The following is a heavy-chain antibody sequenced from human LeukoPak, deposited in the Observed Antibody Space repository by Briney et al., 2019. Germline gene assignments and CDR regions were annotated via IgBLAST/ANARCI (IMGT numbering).Heavy chain of an antibody. CDR3: AKAYCGGDCYLHFDY. V-gene: IGHV1-46*01. CDR1: GYTFTSYY. D-gene: IGHD2-21*02. J-gene: IGHJ4*02. Sequence: GASVKVSCKASGYTFTSYYMHWVRRAPGQGLEWMGIINPSGGSTSYAQKFQGRVTMTRDTSASTVYMELSSLRSEDTAVYYCAKAYCGGDCYLHFDYWGQGTLVTVSS. CDR2: INPSGGST.